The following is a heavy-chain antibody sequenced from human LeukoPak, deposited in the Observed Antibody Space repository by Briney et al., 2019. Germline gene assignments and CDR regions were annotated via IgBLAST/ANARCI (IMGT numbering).Heavy chain of an antibody. Sequence: ASVKFSCKASGHIFSDYYMHWVRQAPGQGLEWMGWMNVDSGGTRYAQKFQGRVTMTRDTSVSTAFMDLTRLTSDDTAVYYCARDSKVTGTSFDSWGQGTLVTVSS. CDR2: MNVDSGGT. J-gene: IGHJ4*02. D-gene: IGHD2-21*02. V-gene: IGHV1-2*02. CDR3: ARDSKVTGTSFDS. CDR1: GHIFSDYY.